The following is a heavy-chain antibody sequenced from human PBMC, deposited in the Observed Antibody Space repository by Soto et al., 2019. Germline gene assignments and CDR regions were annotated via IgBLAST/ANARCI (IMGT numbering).Heavy chain of an antibody. CDR1: GFTFSSYS. D-gene: IGHD6-6*01. J-gene: IGHJ3*02. CDR2: ISSSSSYI. CDR3: ARDRSIAAQGDAFDI. Sequence: GGSLRLSXAASGFTFSSYSMNWVRQAPGKGLEWVSSISSSSSYIYYADSVKGRFTISRDNAKNSLYLQMNSLRAEDTAVYYCARDRSIAAQGDAFDIWGQGTMVTVSS. V-gene: IGHV3-21*01.